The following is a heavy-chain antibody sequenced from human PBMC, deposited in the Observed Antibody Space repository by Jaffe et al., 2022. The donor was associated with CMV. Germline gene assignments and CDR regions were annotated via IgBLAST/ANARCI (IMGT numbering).Heavy chain of an antibody. CDR1: GGSISSSSYY. D-gene: IGHD2-15*01. J-gene: IGHJ2*01. CDR3: ARLRLAGHWYFDL. CDR2: IYYSGST. V-gene: IGHV4-39*01. Sequence: QLQLQESGPGLVKPSETLSLTCTVSGGSISSSSYYWGWIRQPPGKGLEWIGSIYYSGSTYYNPSLKSRVTISVDTSKNQFSLKLSSVTAADTAVYYCARLRLAGHWYFDLWGRGTLVTVSS.